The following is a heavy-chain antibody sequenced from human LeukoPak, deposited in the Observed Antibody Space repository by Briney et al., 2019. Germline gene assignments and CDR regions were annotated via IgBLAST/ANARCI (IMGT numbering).Heavy chain of an antibody. CDR2: IRQDGDTK. J-gene: IGHJ4*02. CDR1: GFTFSTYW. Sequence: GGSLRLSCSASGFTFSTYWMSWVRQAPGKGLEWVANIRQDGDTKYYVDSVKGRFTISRDNAMNSLYLQMNSLRAEDTAIYYCARSLPYGTTWYGRSDFWGQGTLVTVSS. D-gene: IGHD6-13*01. V-gene: IGHV3-7*03. CDR3: ARSLPYGTTWYGRSDF.